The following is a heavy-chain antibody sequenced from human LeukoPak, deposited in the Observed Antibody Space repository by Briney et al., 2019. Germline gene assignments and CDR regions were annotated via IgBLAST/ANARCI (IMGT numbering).Heavy chain of an antibody. Sequence: GGSLRLSCAASEFTFSSYWMSWVRQAPGKGLDLVANIKEDGSEKYYVDSVKGRFTISRDNARNSLYLQMNSLRAEDTAVYYCARDKPYSSSWYGYDYWGQGTLVTVSS. V-gene: IGHV3-7*03. J-gene: IGHJ4*02. CDR3: ARDKPYSSSWYGYDY. D-gene: IGHD6-13*01. CDR2: IKEDGSEK. CDR1: EFTFSSYW.